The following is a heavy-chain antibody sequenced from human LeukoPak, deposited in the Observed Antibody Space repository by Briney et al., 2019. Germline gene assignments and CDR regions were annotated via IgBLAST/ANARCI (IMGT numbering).Heavy chain of an antibody. CDR3: ARATPRIAVADLFDY. CDR2: IKHSGST. Sequence: SETLSLTCGVYGGSFSGYHWGWVPRPPGKGGEWIGEIKHSGSTNYNPSLKSRVTISVDPSKNQFSLRLSSVTAADTAVYYCARATPRIAVADLFDYWGQGTLVTVSS. CDR1: GGSFSGYH. D-gene: IGHD6-19*01. V-gene: IGHV4-34*01. J-gene: IGHJ4*02.